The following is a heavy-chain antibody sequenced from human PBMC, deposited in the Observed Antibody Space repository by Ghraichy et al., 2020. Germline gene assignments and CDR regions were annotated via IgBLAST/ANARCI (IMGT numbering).Heavy chain of an antibody. V-gene: IGHV3-30*04. CDR2: ISYDGSNK. J-gene: IGHJ6*03. CDR1: GFTFSSYA. Sequence: GGSLRLSCAASGFTFSSYAMHWVRQAPGKGLEWVAVISYDGSNKYYADSVKGRFTISRDNSKNTLYLQMNSLRAEDTAVYYCASSGPGVVAGAYYYMDVWGKGTTVTVSS. CDR3: ASSGPGVVAGAYYYMDV. D-gene: IGHD3-3*01.